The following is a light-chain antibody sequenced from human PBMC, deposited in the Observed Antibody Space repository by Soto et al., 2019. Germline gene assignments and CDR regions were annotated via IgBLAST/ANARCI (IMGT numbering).Light chain of an antibody. CDR2: GAS. J-gene: IGKJ2*01. V-gene: IGKV3-15*01. CDR3: QQYTNSPYT. CDR1: QSVGSN. Sequence: EIVMTQSPATLSVSPGERASLSCRASQSVGSNLAWYQQTAGQAPRLLIYGASTRATGIPARFSGSGSGTDFTLTISSLQSEDVAVYSCQQYTNSPYTFGQGTKLEIK.